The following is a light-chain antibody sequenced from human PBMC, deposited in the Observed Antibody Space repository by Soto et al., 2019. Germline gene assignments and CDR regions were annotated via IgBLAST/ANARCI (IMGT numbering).Light chain of an antibody. CDR1: QILXTNY. V-gene: IGKV3-20*01. J-gene: IGKJ1*01. Sequence: VLTKSRGTLSLSPGERATLCCRASQILXTNYLALYQQKRGQAPWVLXYGSFNMAGGVPDRLSGSGSGTDFTLTISRLEPEDFAVYYCQQYGSSPRTFGQGTKVDIK. CDR2: GSF. CDR3: QQYGSSPRT.